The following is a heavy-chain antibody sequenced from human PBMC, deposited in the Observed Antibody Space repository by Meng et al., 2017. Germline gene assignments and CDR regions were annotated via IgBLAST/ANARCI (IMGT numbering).Heavy chain of an antibody. Sequence: QVQLQESGPGLVKPSETLSLTCTVSGGSIISYYWSWIRQPPGKGLEWIGYIYYSGSTNYNPSLKSRVTISVDTSKNQFSLKLSSVTAADTAVYYCARDRRDGDAWYNWFDPWGQGTLVTVSS. V-gene: IGHV4-59*01. CDR2: IYYSGST. CDR1: GGSIISYY. J-gene: IGHJ5*02. D-gene: IGHD4-17*01. CDR3: ARDRRDGDAWYNWFDP.